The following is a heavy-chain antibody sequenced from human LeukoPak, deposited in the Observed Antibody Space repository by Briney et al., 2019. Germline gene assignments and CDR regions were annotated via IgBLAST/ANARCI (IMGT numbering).Heavy chain of an antibody. V-gene: IGHV3-48*03. CDR1: GFTFSSYE. CDR2: ISSSGSTI. D-gene: IGHD6-19*01. Sequence: GGSLRLSCAASGFTFSSYEMNWVRQAPGKGLEWVSYISSSGSTIYYADSVKGRFTISRDNAKNSLYLQMNSLRAEDTAVYYCARGAFSAGTGWFDPWGQGTLVTVSS. J-gene: IGHJ5*02. CDR3: ARGAFSAGTGWFDP.